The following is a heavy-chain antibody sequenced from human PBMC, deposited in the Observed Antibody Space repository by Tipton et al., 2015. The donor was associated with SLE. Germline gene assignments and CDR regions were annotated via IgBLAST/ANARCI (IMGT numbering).Heavy chain of an antibody. CDR2: IFYSGSS. J-gene: IGHJ5*02. V-gene: IGHV4-39*01. Sequence: TLSLTCTVSGGSISSSSYYWGWIRQPPGKGLEWIGSIFYSGSSYYNPSLKSRVTIYVDTSKNQFSLKLSSVTAAGTAVYYCARQVTNRWHVVWFDPWGQGTLVTVSS. CDR3: ARQVTNRWHVVWFDP. D-gene: IGHD2-15*01. CDR1: GGSISSSSYY.